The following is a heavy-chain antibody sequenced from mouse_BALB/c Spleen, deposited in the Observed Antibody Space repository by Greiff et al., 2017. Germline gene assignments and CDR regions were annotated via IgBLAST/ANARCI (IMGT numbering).Heavy chain of an antibody. CDR2: IDPENGNT. D-gene: IGHD1-1*01. Sequence: VQLQQSGAELVRPGALVKLSCKASGFNIKDYYMPWVKQRPEQGLEWIGWIDPENGNTIYDPKFQGKASITADTSSNTAYLQLSSLTSEDTAVYYCARSGYYYGSGWFAYWGQGTLVTVSA. J-gene: IGHJ3*01. CDR3: ARSGYYYGSGWFAY. V-gene: IGHV14-1*02. CDR1: GFNIKDYY.